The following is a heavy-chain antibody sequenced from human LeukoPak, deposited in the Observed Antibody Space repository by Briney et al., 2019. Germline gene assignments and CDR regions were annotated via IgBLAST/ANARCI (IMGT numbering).Heavy chain of an antibody. Sequence: SVKVSCKASGGTFSSYAISWVRQAPGQGLEWMGRIIPILGIANYAQKFQGRVTITADKSTSTAYMERSSLRSEDTAVYYCARGEGVVRNWYFDLWGRGTLVTVSS. CDR3: ARGEGVVRNWYFDL. CDR2: IIPILGIA. CDR1: GGTFSSYA. D-gene: IGHD6-6*01. V-gene: IGHV1-69*04. J-gene: IGHJ2*01.